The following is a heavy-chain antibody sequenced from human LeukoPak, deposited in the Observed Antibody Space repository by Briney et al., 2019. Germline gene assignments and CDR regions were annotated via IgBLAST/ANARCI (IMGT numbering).Heavy chain of an antibody. V-gene: IGHV4-39*07. J-gene: IGHJ4*02. CDR3: ARDRPWIQLWSATWGFDY. CDR2: IYYSGST. Sequence: SETLSLTCTVSGGSISSSSYYWGWIRQPPGKGLEWIGSIYYSGSTYYNPSLKSRVTISVDTSKNQFSLKLGSVTAADTAVYYCARDRPWIQLWSATWGFDYWGQGTLVTVSS. CDR1: GGSISSSSYY. D-gene: IGHD5-18*01.